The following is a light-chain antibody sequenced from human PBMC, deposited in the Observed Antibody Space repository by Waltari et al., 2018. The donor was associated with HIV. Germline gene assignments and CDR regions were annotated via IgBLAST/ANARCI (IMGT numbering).Light chain of an antibody. V-gene: IGLV1-44*01. CDR2: STN. J-gene: IGLJ2*01. Sequence: QSVLTQPPSASGTTGQSVTISCSGSNSNIGSNTVNWYQQLPGTAPKLLIYSTNQRPSGVPDRFSGSKSGTSASLAITGLQSEVEADYYCATWDDSLNGVVFGGGTKLIVL. CDR1: NSNIGSNT. CDR3: ATWDDSLNGVV.